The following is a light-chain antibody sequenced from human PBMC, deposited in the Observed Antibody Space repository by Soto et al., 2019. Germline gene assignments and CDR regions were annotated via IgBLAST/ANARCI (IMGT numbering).Light chain of an antibody. V-gene: IGLV3-25*02. Sequence: SYELTQPPSVSVSPGQTARITCSGDALPKQYAYWYQQKPGQAPVLVIYKDSERPSGIPERFSGSSSGTTVTLTISGVQAEDEADYYCQSADSSGTDSVFGGGTKVIVL. J-gene: IGLJ2*01. CDR3: QSADSSGTDSV. CDR1: ALPKQY. CDR2: KDS.